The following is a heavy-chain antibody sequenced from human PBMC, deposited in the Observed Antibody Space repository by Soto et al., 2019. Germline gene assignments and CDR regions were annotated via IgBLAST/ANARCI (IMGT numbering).Heavy chain of an antibody. V-gene: IGHV1-69*04. J-gene: IGHJ5*02. D-gene: IGHD2-2*01. CDR1: GGTFSSYT. Sequence: ASVKVSCKASGGTFSSYTISWVRQAPGQGLEWMGRIIPILGIANYAQKFQGRVTITADKSTSTAYMELSSLRSEDTVVYYCARDPDRYCSSTSCYGNWFDPWGQGTLVTVSS. CDR3: ARDPDRYCSSTSCYGNWFDP. CDR2: IIPILGIA.